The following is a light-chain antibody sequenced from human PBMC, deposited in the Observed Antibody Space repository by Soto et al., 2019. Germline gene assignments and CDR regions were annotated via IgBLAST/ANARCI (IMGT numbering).Light chain of an antibody. CDR2: AAS. CDR1: QTITTI. J-gene: IGKJ5*01. Sequence: DIHMTQAPSSLLSSVGDTVTITSWATQTITTILNWYQHKPGKAPNLLIYAASSLQSGVPSRFTGSGSGTDFTLTISSLQPEDFATYYCQQSYSTPHTFGQGTRLEIK. V-gene: IGKV1-39*01. CDR3: QQSYSTPHT.